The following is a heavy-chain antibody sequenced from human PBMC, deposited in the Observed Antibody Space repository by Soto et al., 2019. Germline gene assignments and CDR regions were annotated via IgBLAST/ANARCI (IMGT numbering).Heavy chain of an antibody. CDR3: ARGLAYDRPITVAEPFDS. V-gene: IGHV4-34*02. Sequence: QVQLKQWGAGLLKASETLSLTCVVSGGSFSGYFWTWIRQSPGRGLEWIGEISHSGSRNYNPAFQSRVIISVASSKNHVSLKLSSVTAADSATYFCARGLAYDRPITVAEPFDSWGQGTLFTVSS. CDR1: GGSFSGYF. CDR2: ISHSGSR. D-gene: IGHD5-12*01. J-gene: IGHJ4*02.